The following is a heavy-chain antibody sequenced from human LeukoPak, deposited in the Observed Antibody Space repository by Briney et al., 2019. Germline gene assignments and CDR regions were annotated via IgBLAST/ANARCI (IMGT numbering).Heavy chain of an antibody. CDR3: ALEAGSGDYA. Sequence: GGSRRLSCAASGFTFSDYYMSWIRQAPGKGLEWVSYITSSGNTIYYADSVKGRFTISRDNAKNSLFLQMNNLRAEDTAVYYCALEAGSGDYAWGQGTLVTVSS. CDR1: GFTFSDYY. CDR2: ITSSGNTI. V-gene: IGHV3-11*04. D-gene: IGHD2-15*01. J-gene: IGHJ5*02.